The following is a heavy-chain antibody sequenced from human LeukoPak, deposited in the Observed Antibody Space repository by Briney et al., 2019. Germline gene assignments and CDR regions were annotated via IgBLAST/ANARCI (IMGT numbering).Heavy chain of an antibody. J-gene: IGHJ5*01. D-gene: IGHD1-7*01. CDR2: VSYSGST. CDR3: ARLPDTGNYGWFDP. Sequence: KSSETLSLTCTVSDDPISTFYWIWIRQPPGKGLEWMGYVSYSGSTKYNPSLKSRITISSDTSKSQFSLKVNSVTAADTAVYYCARLPDTGNYGWFDPWGQGTLVIVSS. CDR1: DDPISTFY. V-gene: IGHV4-59*08.